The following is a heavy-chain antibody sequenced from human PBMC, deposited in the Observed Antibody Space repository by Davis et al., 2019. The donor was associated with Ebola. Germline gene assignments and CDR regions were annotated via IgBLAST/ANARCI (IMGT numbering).Heavy chain of an antibody. J-gene: IGHJ4*02. CDR2: IRAKSYGETT. V-gene: IGHV3-49*04. Sequence: GESLKISCTASGFIFSDYAMNWVRQAPGKGLEWVGSIRAKSYGETTEYAASVEARFTISRDDSNRIAYLQMNSLRTEDTAIYFCSRGRQQPGYWGQGTLVTVSS. CDR1: GFIFSDYA. CDR3: SRGRQQPGY. D-gene: IGHD6-13*01.